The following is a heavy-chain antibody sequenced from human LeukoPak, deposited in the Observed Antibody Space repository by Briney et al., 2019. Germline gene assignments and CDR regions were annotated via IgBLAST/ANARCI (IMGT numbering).Heavy chain of an antibody. CDR3: ARDPLSYCSSTSCYSNWFDP. CDR1: GYTFTSYA. Sequence: ASVKVSCKASGYTFTSYAMNWVRQAPGQGLEWMGWINTNTGNPTYAQGFTGRFVFSLDTSVSTAYLQISSLKAEDTAVYYCARDPLSYCSSTSCYSNWFDPWGQGTLVTVSS. D-gene: IGHD2-2*01. CDR2: INTNTGNP. V-gene: IGHV7-4-1*02. J-gene: IGHJ5*02.